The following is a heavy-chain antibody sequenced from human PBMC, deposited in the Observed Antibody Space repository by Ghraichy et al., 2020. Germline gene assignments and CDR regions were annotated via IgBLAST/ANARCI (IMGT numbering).Heavy chain of an antibody. Sequence: SETLSLTCTVSGGSISSGGYYWSWIRQHPGKGLEWIGYIYYSGSTYYNPSLKSRVTISVDTSKNQFSLKLSSVTAADTAVYYCARAILHYDFWSGYYTGARDYGMDVWGQGTTVTVSS. D-gene: IGHD3-3*01. CDR3: ARAILHYDFWSGYYTGARDYGMDV. CDR1: GGSISSGGYY. CDR2: IYYSGST. J-gene: IGHJ6*02. V-gene: IGHV4-31*03.